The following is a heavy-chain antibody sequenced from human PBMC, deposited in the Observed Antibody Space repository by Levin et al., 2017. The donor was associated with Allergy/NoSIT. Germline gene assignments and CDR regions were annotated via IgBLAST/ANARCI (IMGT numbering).Heavy chain of an antibody. Sequence: GGSLRLSCAASDFAFSSYGMSWVRQAPGKGLEWVSAITGSGGSTYYADSVKGRFTISRDNSKSTLYLQMNSLRAEDTAVYYCANYVGDRGGTEYFQHWGQGTLVTVSS. CDR2: ITGSGGST. CDR1: DFAFSSYG. J-gene: IGHJ1*01. D-gene: IGHD4-23*01. CDR3: ANYVGDRGGTEYFQH. V-gene: IGHV3-23*01.